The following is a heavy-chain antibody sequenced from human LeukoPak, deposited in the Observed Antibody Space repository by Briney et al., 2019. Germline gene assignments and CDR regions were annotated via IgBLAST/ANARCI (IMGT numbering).Heavy chain of an antibody. D-gene: IGHD3-10*01. J-gene: IGHJ4*02. CDR3: TGNYYGSGSYADFDY. CDR1: GFTFSGSA. CDR2: IRSSANGYAT. Sequence: GGSLRLSCAASGFTFSGSALHWVRQASGKGLEWVGRIRSSANGYATAYAASVKGRFTISRDDSKNTAYLQMDSLKTEDTAVYYCTGNYYGSGSYADFDYWGQGTLVTVSS. V-gene: IGHV3-73*01.